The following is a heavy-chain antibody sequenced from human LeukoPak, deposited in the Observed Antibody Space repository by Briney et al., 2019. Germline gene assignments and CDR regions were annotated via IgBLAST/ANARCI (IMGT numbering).Heavy chain of an antibody. J-gene: IGHJ4*02. CDR2: IKPDGSAE. Sequence: GGSLRLSCVTSGFTFSSNWMSWVRHAPGRGLEWVANIKPDGSAEYYAASVKGRFTVSRDNAKNSLYLQMTSLRVEDTAIYYCARANNSSWHNWGQGALVTVSS. CDR3: ARANNSSWHN. D-gene: IGHD2-15*01. CDR1: GFTFSSNW. V-gene: IGHV3-7*01.